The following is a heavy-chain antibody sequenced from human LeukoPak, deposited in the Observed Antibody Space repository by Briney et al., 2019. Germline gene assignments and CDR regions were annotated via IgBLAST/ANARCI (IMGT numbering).Heavy chain of an antibody. CDR2: ISGSGEST. Sequence: GGSLRLSCAVSGFTFSSYAMTWVRDAPGKVLEWVSEISGSGESTYYGDSVKGRFTISRDNSKNTLYLQMNSLRAGDTAIYYCAREHWDFDYWGQGTLVTVSS. J-gene: IGHJ4*02. CDR1: GFTFSSYA. V-gene: IGHV3-23*01. CDR3: AREHWDFDY. D-gene: IGHD7-27*01.